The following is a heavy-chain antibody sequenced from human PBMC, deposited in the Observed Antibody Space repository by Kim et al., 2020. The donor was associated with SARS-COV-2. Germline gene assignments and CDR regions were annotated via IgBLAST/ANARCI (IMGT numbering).Heavy chain of an antibody. CDR2: IWYDGSNK. D-gene: IGHD3-9*01. J-gene: IGHJ6*02. Sequence: GGSLRLSCAASGFTFSSYGMHWVRQAPGKGLEWVAVIWYDGSNKYYADSVKGRFTISRDNSKNTLYLQMNSLRAEDTAVYYCAKDLVLRNFYWVFSPYGMDVWGQGTTVTVSS. V-gene: IGHV3-33*06. CDR1: GFTFSSYG. CDR3: AKDLVLRNFYWVFSPYGMDV.